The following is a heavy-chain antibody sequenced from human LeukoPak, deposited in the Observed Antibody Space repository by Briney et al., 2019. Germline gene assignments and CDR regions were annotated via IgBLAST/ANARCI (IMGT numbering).Heavy chain of an antibody. CDR1: GFTFSSYA. D-gene: IGHD6-6*01. Sequence: PGGSLRLSCAASGFTFSSYAMHWVRQAPGKGLEWVAVISYDGSNKYYADSVKGRFTISRDNSKNTLYLQMNSLRAEDTAVYYCATDRSSSPTTPRDYWGQGTLVTVSS. CDR2: ISYDGSNK. V-gene: IGHV3-30-3*01. J-gene: IGHJ4*02. CDR3: ATDRSSSPTTPRDY.